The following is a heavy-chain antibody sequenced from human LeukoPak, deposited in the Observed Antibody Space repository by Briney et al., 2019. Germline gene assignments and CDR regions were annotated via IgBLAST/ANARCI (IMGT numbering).Heavy chain of an antibody. CDR2: IHDSGST. Sequence: PSETLSLTCTVSGGTISSYYWNWIRQPPGKGLEWIGYIHDSGSTKYNPSLKSRVTISLDTSNNQFSLKLSSVTAADTAVYYCARGLAYCGGDCYSSYGMDVWGQGTTVTVSS. D-gene: IGHD2-21*02. CDR1: GGTISSYY. CDR3: ARGLAYCGGDCYSSYGMDV. J-gene: IGHJ6*02. V-gene: IGHV4-59*12.